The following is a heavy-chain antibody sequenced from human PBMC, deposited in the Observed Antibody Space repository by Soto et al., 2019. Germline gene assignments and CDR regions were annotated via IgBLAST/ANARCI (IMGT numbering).Heavy chain of an antibody. CDR2: TYYRSKWYN. J-gene: IGHJ4*02. V-gene: IGHV6-1*01. CDR3: ARAARGPHCSGGYYFDY. D-gene: IGHD6-19*01. Sequence: SQTLSLTCAISGDSVSSNRAAWNWIRQSPSRGLEWLGRTYYRSKWYNDYAVSVKSRITINPYTSKNQFSLQLNSVTPEDTAVYYCARAARGPHCSGGYYFDYWGQGTLVTVSS. CDR1: GDSVSSNRAA.